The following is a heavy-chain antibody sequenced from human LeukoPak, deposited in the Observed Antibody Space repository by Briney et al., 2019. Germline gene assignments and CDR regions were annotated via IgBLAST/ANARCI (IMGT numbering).Heavy chain of an antibody. CDR1: GFTFSSYG. Sequence: GGSLRLSCAASGFTFSSYGMHWVRQAPGKGLEWVAVISYDGSIEYYADSVKGRFTISRDNSKNTLYLQMNSLRAEDTAVYYCERGGYYYDSSGLIDAFDIWGQGTMVTVSS. CDR2: ISYDGSIE. CDR3: ERGGYYYDSSGLIDAFDI. D-gene: IGHD3-22*01. J-gene: IGHJ3*02. V-gene: IGHV3-30*03.